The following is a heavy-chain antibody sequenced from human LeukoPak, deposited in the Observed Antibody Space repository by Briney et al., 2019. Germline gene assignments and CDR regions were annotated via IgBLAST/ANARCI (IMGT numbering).Heavy chain of an antibody. CDR2: ISDST. CDR1: GFTSSSYA. CDR3: ARYCITTSCQDDNSYYGMDV. Sequence: PGGSLRLSCAASGFTSSSYAMSWVRQAPGMGLEWVSAISDSTYYADSVKGRFTISRDNSKNTLYLLMNSLRAEDTAVYFCARYCITTSCQDDNSYYGMDVWGQGTTVTVSS. D-gene: IGHD2-2*01. J-gene: IGHJ6*02. V-gene: IGHV3-23*01.